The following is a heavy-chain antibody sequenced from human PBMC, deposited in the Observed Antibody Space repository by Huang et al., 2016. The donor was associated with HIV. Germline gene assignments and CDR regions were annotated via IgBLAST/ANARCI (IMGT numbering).Heavy chain of an antibody. CDR2: IFYSGGT. Sequence: HLQLQESGPGLVKPSETLSLTCTVSGGSISGSSNYWGWIRPSPGKGLEWIGSIFYSGGTYYNLSLKSRVSISVDTSKNKFSLRLSSVTAADTAVYYCATQVSMSGPNFDYWGLGTLVTVSS. D-gene: IGHD2-8*01. J-gene: IGHJ4*02. CDR1: GGSISGSSNY. V-gene: IGHV4-39*01. CDR3: ATQVSMSGPNFDY.